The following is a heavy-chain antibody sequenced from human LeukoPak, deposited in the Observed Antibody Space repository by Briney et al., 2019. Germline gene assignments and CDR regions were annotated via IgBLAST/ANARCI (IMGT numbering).Heavy chain of an antibody. CDR1: GFTFNTYA. J-gene: IGHJ4*02. Sequence: PGGSLRLSCAASGFTFNTYAMSWVRQAPGKGLEWLSTITRSGSNLYYADSVKGRFTTSRDDAKDSVYLQMESLRVEDTAIYYCARNFDSWGQGTLVTVSS. CDR2: ITRSGSNL. CDR3: ARNFDS. V-gene: IGHV3-21*01.